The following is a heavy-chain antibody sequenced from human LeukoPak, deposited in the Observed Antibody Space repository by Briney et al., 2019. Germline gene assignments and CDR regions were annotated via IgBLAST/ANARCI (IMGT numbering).Heavy chain of an antibody. CDR2: IIPIFGTA. D-gene: IGHD2-15*01. CDR1: GGTFSSYA. Sequence: ASVKVSCKASGGTFSSYAISWVRQAPGQGLEWMGGIIPIFGTANYAQKFQGRVTITADESTSTAYMELSSLRSEDTAVYYCARSGCSGGSCYPEEYYYYYYMDVWGKGTTVTISS. J-gene: IGHJ6*03. CDR3: ARSGCSGGSCYPEEYYYYYYMDV. V-gene: IGHV1-69*01.